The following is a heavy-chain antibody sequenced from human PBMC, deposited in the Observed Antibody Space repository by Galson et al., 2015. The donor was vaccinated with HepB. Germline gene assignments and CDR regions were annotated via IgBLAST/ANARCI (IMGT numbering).Heavy chain of an antibody. D-gene: IGHD2-2*01. Sequence: SVKVSCKVSGYTLTEFSMHWVRQAPGKGLEWMGGFDPEDGETTYAQKFQGRVTMTEDTSTDTAYIEVSSLRSEDTAVYYCATANCSSASCYGFFYYYMDVWQRDHGHRLL. J-gene: IGHJ6*03. V-gene: IGHV1-24*01. CDR1: GYTLTEFS. CDR2: FDPEDGET. CDR3: ATANCSSASCYGFFYYYMDV.